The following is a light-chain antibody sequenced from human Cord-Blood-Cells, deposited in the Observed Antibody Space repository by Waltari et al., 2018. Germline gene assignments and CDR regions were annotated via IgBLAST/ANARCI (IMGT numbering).Light chain of an antibody. J-gene: IGLJ1*01. V-gene: IGLV2-14*01. CDR1: SSYVAGYNY. Sequence: QSALTQPASVSGSPGQPLTISRTGTSSYVAGYNYVSWDQTHPVKAPKLIIYDVSNLPSGVSNRFSGSKSGNTASLTISGLQAEDEADYYCSSYTSSSTLVFGTGTKVTVL. CDR2: DVS. CDR3: SSYTSSSTLV.